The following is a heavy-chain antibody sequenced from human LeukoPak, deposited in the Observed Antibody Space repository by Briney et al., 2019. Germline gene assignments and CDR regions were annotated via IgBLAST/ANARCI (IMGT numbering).Heavy chain of an antibody. CDR1: GFTFSTHN. D-gene: IGHD6-6*01. J-gene: IGHJ6*03. CDR2: ISTTSYI. Sequence: GGSLRLSCAASGFTFSTHNMCWVRQAPGKGLEWVSSISTTSYIDCADSLKGRFTISRDNAKNSLFLQMNSLRAEDTAVYYCARVVSAARSLPYYYYMDVWGKGTTVTVSS. CDR3: ARVVSAARSLPYYYYMDV. V-gene: IGHV3-21*01.